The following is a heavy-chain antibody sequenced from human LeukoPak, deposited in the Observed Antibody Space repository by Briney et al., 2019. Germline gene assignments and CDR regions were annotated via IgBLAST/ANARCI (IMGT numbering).Heavy chain of an antibody. CDR1: GGSISRGGYY. CDR2: IHDSGGT. CDR3: ARALAGFGEMPNY. V-gene: IGHV4-31*03. Sequence: PSETLSLTCTVSGGSISRGGYYWGWIRQHPGKGLEWIGYIHDSGGTYYNPSLKSRLTISLDTSKNQFSLKLSSVTAADTAAYYCARALAGFGEMPNYWGQGTLVTVSS. D-gene: IGHD3-10*01. J-gene: IGHJ4*02.